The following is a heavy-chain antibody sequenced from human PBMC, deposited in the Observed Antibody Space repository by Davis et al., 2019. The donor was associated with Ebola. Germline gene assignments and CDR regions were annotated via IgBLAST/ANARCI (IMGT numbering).Heavy chain of an antibody. D-gene: IGHD1-26*01. CDR2: INYSGKT. V-gene: IGHV4-34*01. CDR1: GGSFSGYH. J-gene: IGHJ4*02. Sequence: GSLTLSCAVYGGSFSGYHLSWIRQPPGKGLEWIGSINYSGKTYYSSPLKSRVTMSVDTSKNQFSLKLHSVTATDTAVYYCAGLIVGTGGNYFDHWGQGSLVLVSS. CDR3: AGLIVGTGGNYFDH.